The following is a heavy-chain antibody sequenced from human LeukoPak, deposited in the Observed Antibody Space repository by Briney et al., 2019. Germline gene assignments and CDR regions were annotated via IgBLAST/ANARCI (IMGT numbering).Heavy chain of an antibody. CDR2: ISGSGGYT. D-gene: IGHD2-15*01. Sequence: PGGSLTLSCAASGFTFSDYYMSWIRQAPGKGLEWVSYISGSGGYTKYADSVKGRFTISRDNAKNSLYLQMNSLRGEDTAVYYCARVVAILGTYYFDYWGQGTLVTVSS. J-gene: IGHJ4*02. CDR1: GFTFSDYY. V-gene: IGHV3-11*05. CDR3: ARVVAILGTYYFDY.